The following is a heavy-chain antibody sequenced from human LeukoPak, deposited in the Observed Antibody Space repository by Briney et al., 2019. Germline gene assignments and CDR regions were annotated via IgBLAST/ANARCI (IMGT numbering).Heavy chain of an antibody. J-gene: IGHJ4*02. CDR3: ARDQGDSSSYDFDY. CDR2: INSDGTST. V-gene: IGHV3-74*01. CDR1: GFTFSSYW. Sequence: GGSLRLSCAASGFTFSSYWMHWVRQAPGKGLVWVSRINSDGTSTSYADSVKGRFTISRDNAKNTLYLQMNSLRVEDTAVYYCARDQGDSSSYDFDYWGRGTLVTVSS. D-gene: IGHD6-6*01.